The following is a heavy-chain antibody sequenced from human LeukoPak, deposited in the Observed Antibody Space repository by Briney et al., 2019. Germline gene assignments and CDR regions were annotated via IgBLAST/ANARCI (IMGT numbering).Heavy chain of an antibody. CDR1: GFTVSSNY. CDR3: ARDLVGATPY. CDR2: IYSGGST. Sequence: GGSLRLSCAASGFTVSSNYMSWVRQAPGKGLEWVSVIYSGGSTYYADSVRGRFTISRDNSKNTLYLHMNGLRAEDTAVYYCARDLVGATPYWGQGTLVTVSS. D-gene: IGHD1-26*01. J-gene: IGHJ4*02. V-gene: IGHV3-66*01.